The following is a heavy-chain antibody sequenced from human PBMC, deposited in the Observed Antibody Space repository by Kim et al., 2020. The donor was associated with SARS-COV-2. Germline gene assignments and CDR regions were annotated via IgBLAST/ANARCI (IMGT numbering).Heavy chain of an antibody. V-gene: IGHV1-69*02. CDR2: IIPILNIA. J-gene: IGHJ5*02. Sequence: SVKVSCKTSGGTFSSYTISWVRQAPGQGLEWMGRIIPILNIANYAQKFQGRVTITADKSTSTAYMELSSLKSEDTAVYYCARAIVATEPFFSGDWFDPWGQGTPVTVSS. D-gene: IGHD5-12*01. CDR1: GGTFSSYT. CDR3: ARAIVATEPFFSGDWFDP.